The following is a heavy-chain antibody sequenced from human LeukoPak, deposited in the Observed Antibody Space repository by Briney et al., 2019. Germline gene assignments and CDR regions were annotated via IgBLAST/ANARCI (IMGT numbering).Heavy chain of an antibody. CDR3: AKGYSGWYDHAWFDP. J-gene: IGHJ5*02. V-gene: IGHV3-9*01. CDR2: ISWNSGRI. Sequence: PGGPLRLSCTASGFTFDDYAMHWVRQAPGKGLEWVSGISWNSGRIAYAGSVKGRFTISRDNAHNSLYLQMSSLRVEDTAFYYCAKGYSGWYDHAWFDPWGQGTLVTVSS. CDR1: GFTFDDYA. D-gene: IGHD6-19*01.